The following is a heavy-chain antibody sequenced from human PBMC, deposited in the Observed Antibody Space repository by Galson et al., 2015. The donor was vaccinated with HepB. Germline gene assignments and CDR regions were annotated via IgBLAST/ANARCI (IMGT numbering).Heavy chain of an antibody. CDR2: ISSSSSYI. Sequence: SLRLSCAASGFTFSSYSMNWVRQAPGKGLEWVSSISSSSSYIYYADSVKGRFTISRDNAKNSLYLQMNSLRAEGTAVYYCARDIVVVPAAMDPHAEYYCYYYMDVWGKGTTVTVSS. J-gene: IGHJ6*03. CDR3: ARDIVVVPAAMDPHAEYYCYYYMDV. CDR1: GFTFSSYS. D-gene: IGHD2-2*01. V-gene: IGHV3-21*01.